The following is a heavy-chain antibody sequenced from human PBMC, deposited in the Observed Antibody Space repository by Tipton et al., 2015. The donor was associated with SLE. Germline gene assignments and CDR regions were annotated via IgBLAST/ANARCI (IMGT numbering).Heavy chain of an antibody. D-gene: IGHD2-21*02. CDR1: GGSISSGGYS. CDR3: ARGMVTWRGAILGVDV. J-gene: IGHJ6*02. CDR2: IYHSGST. Sequence: TLSLTCAVSGGSISSGGYSWSWIRQPPGKGLEWIGYIYHSGSTYYNPSLKSRVTISVDRSKNQFSLKLTSVTAADTAVYYCARGMVTWRGAILGVDVWGLGTTVNVSS. V-gene: IGHV4-30-2*01.